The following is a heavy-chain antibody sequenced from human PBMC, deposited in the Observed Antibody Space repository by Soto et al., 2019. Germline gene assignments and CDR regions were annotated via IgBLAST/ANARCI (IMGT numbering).Heavy chain of an antibody. Sequence: QVQLQESGPGLVKPSETLSLTCTVSGGSISSYYWSWIRQPPGKGLEWIGYIYYTGSTNYNPSLQSPVTISVDTSKNQFSLQLSSVTAADTAVYYCANFNGYFDLWGRGTLVTVSS. J-gene: IGHJ2*01. CDR3: ANFNGYFDL. V-gene: IGHV4-59*01. CDR2: IYYTGST. CDR1: GGSISSYY.